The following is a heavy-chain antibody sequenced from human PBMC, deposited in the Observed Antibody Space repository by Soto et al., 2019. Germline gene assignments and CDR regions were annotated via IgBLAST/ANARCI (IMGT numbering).Heavy chain of an antibody. D-gene: IGHD6-19*01. V-gene: IGHV3-23*01. J-gene: IGHJ2*01. CDR2: ISGSGGST. Sequence: LRLSCAASGFTFSSYAMSWVRQAPGKGLEWVSAISGSGGSTYYADSVKGRFTISRDNSKNTLYLQMNSLRAEDTAVYYCAALTGQWLVQSYWYFDLWGRGTLVTVSS. CDR3: AALTGQWLVQSYWYFDL. CDR1: GFTFSSYA.